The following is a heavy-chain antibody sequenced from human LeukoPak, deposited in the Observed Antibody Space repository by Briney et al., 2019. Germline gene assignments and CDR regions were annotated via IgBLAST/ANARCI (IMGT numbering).Heavy chain of an antibody. Sequence: PGGSLRLSCAASRFTFSSYAMHWVRQAPGKGLEWVAVISYDGSNKYYADSVKGRFTISRDNSKEPLYLQMNSLRAEDSAVYYCSRVHGGNYLYYFDYWGQGTLVTVSS. CDR1: RFTFSSYA. CDR3: SRVHGGNYLYYFDY. D-gene: IGHD3-16*01. J-gene: IGHJ4*02. CDR2: ISYDGSNK. V-gene: IGHV3-30*14.